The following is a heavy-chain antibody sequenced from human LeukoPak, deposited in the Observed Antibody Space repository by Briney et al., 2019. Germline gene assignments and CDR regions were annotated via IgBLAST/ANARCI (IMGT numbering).Heavy chain of an antibody. Sequence: GGSLRLSCAASGFTFSSYAMHWVRQAPGKGLGWVAVISYDGSNKYYADSVKGRFTISRDNSKNTLYLQMNSLRAEDTAVYYCAREGVAVAGLDYWGQETLVTVSS. CDR3: AREGVAVAGLDY. J-gene: IGHJ4*02. D-gene: IGHD6-19*01. CDR2: ISYDGSNK. V-gene: IGHV3-30-3*01. CDR1: GFTFSSYA.